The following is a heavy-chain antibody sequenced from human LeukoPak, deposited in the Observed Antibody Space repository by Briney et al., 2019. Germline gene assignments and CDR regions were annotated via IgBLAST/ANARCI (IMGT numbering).Heavy chain of an antibody. D-gene: IGHD3-3*01. CDR3: ARSRVFGVVS. CDR1: GGSFSGYY. J-gene: IGHJ4*02. V-gene: IGHV4-34*01. CDR2: INHSGST. Sequence: SETLSLTCAVYGGSFSGYYWSWIRQPPGKGLEWIGEINHSGSTNYNPSLKSRVTISVDTSKNQFSLKLSSVTAADTAVYYCARSRVFGVVSWGQGTLVTVSS.